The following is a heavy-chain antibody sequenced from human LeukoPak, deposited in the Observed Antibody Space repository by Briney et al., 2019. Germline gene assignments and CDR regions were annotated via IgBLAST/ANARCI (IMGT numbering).Heavy chain of an antibody. J-gene: IGHJ6*02. CDR1: GFTFSSYA. D-gene: IGHD3-16*02. Sequence: GASLRLSCAASGFTFSSYAMSWVRQAPGKGLEWVSAISGSGGSTYYADSVKGRFTISRGNSKNTLYLQMNSLRAEDTAVYYCAKDGPQVSAMDVWGQGTTVTVSS. V-gene: IGHV3-23*01. CDR3: AKDGPQVSAMDV. CDR2: ISGSGGST.